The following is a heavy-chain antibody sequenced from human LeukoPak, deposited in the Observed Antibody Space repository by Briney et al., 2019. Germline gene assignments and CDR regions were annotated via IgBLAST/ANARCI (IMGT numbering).Heavy chain of an antibody. Sequence: ASVKVSCKASGYTFTGHFMNSVRQAPGQGLEWMGWINPNSGGANYAQKFQGRVTMTRDTSISTAYMELSSLTSDDTAVYYCARGSSERYWFDLWGQGTLVTVSS. CDR3: ARGSSERYWFDL. D-gene: IGHD6-6*01. CDR2: INPNSGGA. J-gene: IGHJ5*02. V-gene: IGHV1-2*02. CDR1: GYTFTGHF.